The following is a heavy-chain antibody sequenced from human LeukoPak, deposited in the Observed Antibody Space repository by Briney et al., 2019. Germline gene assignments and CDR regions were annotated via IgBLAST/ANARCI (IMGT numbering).Heavy chain of an antibody. D-gene: IGHD4-17*01. J-gene: IGHJ5*02. Sequence: GGSLRLSCAASGFTFRDYTMNWVRQSPGKGLQWVSYVSFGSSYIPYADPLKGRFTISRDDAKSSVYLEMTSLRAEDTAVYYCARASTEYAVTDGFDTWGPGTLVTVSS. CDR2: VSFGSSYI. V-gene: IGHV3-21*01. CDR3: ARASTEYAVTDGFDT. CDR1: GFTFRDYT.